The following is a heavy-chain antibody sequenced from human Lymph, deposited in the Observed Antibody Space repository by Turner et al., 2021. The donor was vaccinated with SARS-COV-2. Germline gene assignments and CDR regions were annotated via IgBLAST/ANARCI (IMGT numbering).Heavy chain of an antibody. CDR2: ISYDGSNK. Sequence: QVQLVESGGGVVQPGRSLRLPCAASGFTFRGYGMHWVRQAPGKGLEWVAVISYDGSNKYYADSVKGRFTISRDNSKNTLFLQMNSLRAEDTAVYYCAKMGGVYCSGGNCYSGRLDYWGQGTLVTVSS. CDR3: AKMGGVYCSGGNCYSGRLDY. D-gene: IGHD2-15*01. J-gene: IGHJ4*02. CDR1: GFTFRGYG. V-gene: IGHV3-30*18.